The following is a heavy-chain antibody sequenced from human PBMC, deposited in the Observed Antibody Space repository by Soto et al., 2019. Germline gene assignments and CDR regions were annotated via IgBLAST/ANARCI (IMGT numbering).Heavy chain of an antibody. CDR2: IYYSGST. V-gene: IGHV4-30-4*01. J-gene: IGHJ5*02. Sequence: SETLSLTCTVSGGSISSGDYYWSWIRQPPGKGLEWIGYIYYSGSTYYNPSLKSRVTISVDTSKNQFSLKLSSVTAADTAVYYCARGGWELNWFDPWGQGTLVTVSS. D-gene: IGHD1-26*01. CDR1: GGSISSGDYY. CDR3: ARGGWELNWFDP.